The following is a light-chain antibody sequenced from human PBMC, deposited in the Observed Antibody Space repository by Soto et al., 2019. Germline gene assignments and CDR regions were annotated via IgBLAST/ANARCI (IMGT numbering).Light chain of an antibody. CDR2: EVD. CDR3: CSYAGTSYV. Sequence: QSVLTQPASVSGSPGRSITISSTGTSSDVGTYDAVSWYQHHPGKVPRLMIYEVDKRPSGVSYRFSGSKSGNTASLTISWLQAEDEADYYCCSYAGTSYVFGSGTKVTVL. CDR1: SSDVGTYDA. J-gene: IGLJ1*01. V-gene: IGLV2-23*02.